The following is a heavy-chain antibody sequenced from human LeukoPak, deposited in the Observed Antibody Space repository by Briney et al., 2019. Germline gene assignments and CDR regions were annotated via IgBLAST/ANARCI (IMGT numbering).Heavy chain of an antibody. CDR1: GGSLSISSSY. CDR2: AHYSGNT. V-gene: IGHV4-39*07. Sequence: SETLSLTCTVSGGSLSISSSYWGWIRQPPGKGLEWVGSAHYSGNTFYNPSLKSRVTISLDTSKNHFSLKVHSVTAADTAVYYCAREDDTIADNTFDIWGQGTVVTVSS. D-gene: IGHD6-13*01. J-gene: IGHJ3*02. CDR3: AREDDTIADNTFDI.